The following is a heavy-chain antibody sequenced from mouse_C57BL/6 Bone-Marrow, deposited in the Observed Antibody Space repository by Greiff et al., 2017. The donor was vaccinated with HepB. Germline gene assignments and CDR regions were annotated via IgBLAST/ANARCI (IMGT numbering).Heavy chain of an antibody. J-gene: IGHJ4*01. Sequence: QVHVKQSGAELAKPGASVKLSCKASGYTFTSYWMHWVKQRPGQGLEWIGYINPSSGYTKYNQKFKDKATLTADKSSSTAYMQLSSLTYEDSAVYYCAYYYGSSHGGVDYWGQGTSVTVSS. CDR3: AYYYGSSHGGVDY. V-gene: IGHV1-7*01. D-gene: IGHD1-1*01. CDR1: GYTFTSYW. CDR2: INPSSGYT.